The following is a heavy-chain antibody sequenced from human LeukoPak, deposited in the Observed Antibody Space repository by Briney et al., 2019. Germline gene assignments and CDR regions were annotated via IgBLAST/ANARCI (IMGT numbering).Heavy chain of an antibody. Sequence: GGSLRLSCAASGFTFSSYSMNWVRQAPEKGLEWVSSISSSSSYIYYAASVKGRFTISRDNAKNSLYLQMNSLRAEDTAVYYCARDHIAARPGGDYWGQGTLVTVSS. CDR3: ARDHIAARPGGDY. CDR2: ISSSSSYI. V-gene: IGHV3-21*01. CDR1: GFTFSSYS. D-gene: IGHD6-6*01. J-gene: IGHJ4*02.